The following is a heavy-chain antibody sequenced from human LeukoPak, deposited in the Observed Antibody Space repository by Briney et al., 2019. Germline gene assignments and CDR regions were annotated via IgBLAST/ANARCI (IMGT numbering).Heavy chain of an antibody. J-gene: IGHJ3*02. D-gene: IGHD4-23*01. CDR1: GFTFSDYY. CDR3: ARPVTI. Sequence: GSLRLSCAASGFTFSDYYMSWIRQPPGKGLEWIGYIHYSGSTNYKSSLKSRVTISVDTSKNQFSLKLRSVTAADTAVYYCARPVTIWGQGTMVTVSS. CDR2: IHYSGST. V-gene: IGHV4-59*01.